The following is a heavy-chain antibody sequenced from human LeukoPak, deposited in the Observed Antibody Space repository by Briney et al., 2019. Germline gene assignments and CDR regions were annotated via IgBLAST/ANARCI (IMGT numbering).Heavy chain of an antibody. V-gene: IGHV3-7*01. CDR2: IKQDGSEK. Sequence: QTGGSLRLSCAASGFTFSSYWMSWVRQAPGKGLEWVANIKQDGSEKYYVDSVKGRFTISRDNAKNSLYLQMNSLRAEDTAVYYCARHTVVVTANFDYWGQGTLVTVSS. D-gene: IGHD2-21*02. CDR1: GFTFSSYW. J-gene: IGHJ4*02. CDR3: ARHTVVVTANFDY.